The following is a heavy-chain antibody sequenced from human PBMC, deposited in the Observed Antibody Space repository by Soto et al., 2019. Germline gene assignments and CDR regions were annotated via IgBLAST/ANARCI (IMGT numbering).Heavy chain of an antibody. J-gene: IGHJ3*02. V-gene: IGHV1-69*13. Sequence: ASVKVSCKASGGTFSSYAISWVRQAPGQGLEWMGGIIPIFGTANYAQKFQGRVTITADESTSTAYMELSSLRSEDTAVYYCARPSSGYYFHDAFDIWGQGTMVTVSS. CDR2: IIPIFGTA. CDR3: ARPSSGYYFHDAFDI. CDR1: GGTFSSYA. D-gene: IGHD3-22*01.